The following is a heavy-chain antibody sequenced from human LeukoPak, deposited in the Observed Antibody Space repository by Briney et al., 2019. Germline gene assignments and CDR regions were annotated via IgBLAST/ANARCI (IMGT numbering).Heavy chain of an antibody. CDR3: ARDWRKIGGYAG. D-gene: IGHD5-12*01. V-gene: IGHV4-59*12. J-gene: IGHJ4*02. Sequence: SETLSLTCTVSGASISGSYWSWIRQSPGKGLDWIGYIGNTGATNYSPSLNSRVTISVDTSKNQFSLKLSSVTAADTAVYYCARDWRKIGGYAGWGQGTLVTVSS. CDR1: GASISGSY. CDR2: IGNTGAT.